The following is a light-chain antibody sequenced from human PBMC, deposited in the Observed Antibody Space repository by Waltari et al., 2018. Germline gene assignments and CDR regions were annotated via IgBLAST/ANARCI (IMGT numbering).Light chain of an antibody. CDR1: SSNIRVEN. J-gene: IGLJ2*01. V-gene: IGLV1-44*01. CDR3: AAWDRSLRIVV. CDR2: SSI. Sequence: QSVLTQPPSASGTPGQRVTIFCSVSSSNIRVENLIWFQQFPGTAPKLLIYSSIQRPSGVPDRFSGSKSGTSASLAINGLQSDDEADYYCAAWDRSLRIVVFGGGTKLTVL.